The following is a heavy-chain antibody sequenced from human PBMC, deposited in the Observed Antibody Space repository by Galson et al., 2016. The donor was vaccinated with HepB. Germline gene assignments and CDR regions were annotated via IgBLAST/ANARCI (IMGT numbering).Heavy chain of an antibody. CDR2: IGDYRGVR. V-gene: IGHV1-18*04. Sequence: SVKVSCKASGYTFINYGITWVRQAPGQGLEWMGWIGDYRGVREYEQKFQGRVTMTTDTSSSTAYMELRSLRYDDTAVYYCARDVHDFGNPGGYWGQGTPVTVSS. J-gene: IGHJ4*02. D-gene: IGHD4-11*01. CDR3: ARDVHDFGNPGGY. CDR1: GYTFINYG.